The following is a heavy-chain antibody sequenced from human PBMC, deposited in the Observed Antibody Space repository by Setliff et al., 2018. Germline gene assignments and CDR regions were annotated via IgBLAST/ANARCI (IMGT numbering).Heavy chain of an antibody. D-gene: IGHD3-3*01. J-gene: IGHJ3*02. V-gene: IGHV1-2*02. CDR3: ARDRYYNSWSGTSITAPHDAFDI. CDR1: GYTFTGYY. CDR2: INPNNGDT. Sequence: GASVKVSCKASGYTFTGYYFHWVRQAPGQGLEWMGWINPNNGDTKSAQKFQGRLTMTRDTSISTAYMELSSLRSEDTAVYYCARDRYYNSWSGTSITAPHDAFDIWGQGTMFTVSS.